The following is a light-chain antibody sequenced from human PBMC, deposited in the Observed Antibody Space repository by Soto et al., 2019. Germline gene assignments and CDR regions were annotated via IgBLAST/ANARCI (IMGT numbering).Light chain of an antibody. CDR2: RNN. CDR3: AAWDDSLSGPV. CDR1: ASTIGSIY. V-gene: IGLV1-47*01. Sequence: QSVLTQPPSASGTPGRGSPTLCPGGASTIGSIYVYWYQQLPGTAPKLLIYRNNQRPSGVPDRFSGSKSGTSASLAISGLRSEDEADYYCAAWDDSLSGPVFGGGTQLTVL. J-gene: IGLJ7*01.